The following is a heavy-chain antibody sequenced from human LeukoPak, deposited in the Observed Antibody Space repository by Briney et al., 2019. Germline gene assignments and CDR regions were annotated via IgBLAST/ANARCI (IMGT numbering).Heavy chain of an antibody. CDR2: IYYSGST. CDR3: ARGGYSGYDSVYYMDV. CDR1: GGSISSYY. J-gene: IGHJ6*03. Sequence: PSETLSLTCTVSGGSISSYYRSWIRQPPGKGLEWIGYIYYSGSTNYNPSLKSRVTISVDTSKNQFSLKLSSVTAADTAVYYCARGGYSGYDSVYYMDVWGKGTTVTVSS. V-gene: IGHV4-59*01. D-gene: IGHD5-12*01.